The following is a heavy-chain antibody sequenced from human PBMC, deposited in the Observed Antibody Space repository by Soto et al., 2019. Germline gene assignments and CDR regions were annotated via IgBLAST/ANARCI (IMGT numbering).Heavy chain of an antibody. J-gene: IGHJ4*02. V-gene: IGHV2-5*02. CDR1: GFSLTTTGVG. CDR2: VFWDDGE. D-gene: IGHD1-26*01. Sequence: QITLRESGPSLVKPTETLTLTCTFSGFSLTTTGVGVGWIRQPPGKALEWLAVVFWDDGERYSPSLKSRVTMAKDTSKHQVVLTMTNMGPVDTATYYCTQIYGSGSWGWYFHSWGQGTLVTVSS. CDR3: TQIYGSGSWGWYFHS.